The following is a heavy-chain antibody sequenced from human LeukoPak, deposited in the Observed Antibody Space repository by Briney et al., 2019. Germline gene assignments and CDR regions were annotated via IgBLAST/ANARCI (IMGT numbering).Heavy chain of an antibody. CDR2: ISNDGFRT. Sequence: GGSLRLSCAASGFTFSPYAMSWVRQVPGKGLEWVSTISNDGFRTYYADSVKGRFTISRDSYRNTAYLQMNSLRAEDTAVYYCAKSTGFDLERSDYWGQGTLVTVSS. J-gene: IGHJ4*02. CDR3: AKSTGFDLERSDY. D-gene: IGHD1-1*01. CDR1: GFTFSPYA. V-gene: IGHV3-23*01.